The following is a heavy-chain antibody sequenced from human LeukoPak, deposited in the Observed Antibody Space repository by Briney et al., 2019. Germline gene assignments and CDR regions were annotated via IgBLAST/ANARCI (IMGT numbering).Heavy chain of an antibody. Sequence: GGSLRLSCAASGFTFSSYSMNWVRQAPGKGLEWVSSISSSSSYIYYADSVKGRFTISRDNAKNSLCLQMNSLRAEDTAVYYCAREVDREGYFDYWGQGTLVTVSS. CDR1: GFTFSSYS. CDR3: AREVDREGYFDY. CDR2: ISSSSSYI. V-gene: IGHV3-21*01. J-gene: IGHJ4*02. D-gene: IGHD3-22*01.